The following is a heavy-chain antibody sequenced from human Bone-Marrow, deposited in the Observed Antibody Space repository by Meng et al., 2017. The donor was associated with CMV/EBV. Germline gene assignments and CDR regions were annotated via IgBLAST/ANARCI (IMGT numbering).Heavy chain of an antibody. J-gene: IGHJ4*02. D-gene: IGHD1-26*01. Sequence: QVQLGQAGAEVKKAGASVKVSAKASGYTFTSYCMHWVRQAPGQGLEWMGIINPSGGSTSYAQKFQGSVTMTRDTSTSTVYMELSSLRSEDTAVYYCARDVVGAVGYFDYWGQGTLVTASS. CDR2: INPSGGST. CDR3: ARDVVGAVGYFDY. V-gene: IGHV1-46*01. CDR1: GYTFTSYC.